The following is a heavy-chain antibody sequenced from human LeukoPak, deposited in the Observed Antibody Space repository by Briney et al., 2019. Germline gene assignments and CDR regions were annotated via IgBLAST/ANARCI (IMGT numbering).Heavy chain of an antibody. V-gene: IGHV1-46*01. CDR1: GYSSTNFY. CDR2: INPSGGGT. D-gene: IGHD3-10*01. Sequence: ASVKVSCKASGYSSTNFYIHWVRQAPGQGLEWMGIINPSGGGTNYAQKFQGRVAMTSDTSASTVYMDLSSLRSEDTAIYYCARDKTSANWFDSWGQGTLVTVSS. CDR3: ARDKTSANWFDS. J-gene: IGHJ5*01.